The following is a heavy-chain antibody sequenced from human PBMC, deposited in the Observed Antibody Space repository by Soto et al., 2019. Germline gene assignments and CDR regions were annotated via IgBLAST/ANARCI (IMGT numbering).Heavy chain of an antibody. CDR2: IDPSDSYT. J-gene: IGHJ4*02. V-gene: IGHV5-10-1*01. Sequence: GESLTISCKGSGYTFTSYWFSWLGQLPGKGLEWMGRIDPSDSYTNYSTSFQGHVTISADKSLSTAYLQCSSLKATDTAMYYCARRHYYGSGDDYWGQGTLVTVAS. CDR3: ARRHYYGSGDDY. CDR1: GYTFTSYW. D-gene: IGHD3-10*01.